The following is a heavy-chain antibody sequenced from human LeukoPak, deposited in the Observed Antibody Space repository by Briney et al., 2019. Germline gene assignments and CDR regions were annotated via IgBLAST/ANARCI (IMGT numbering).Heavy chain of an antibody. CDR2: ISSSGSTI. D-gene: IGHD3-16*01. V-gene: IGHV3-48*03. CDR1: GFTFSSYE. J-gene: IGHJ3*02. Sequence: GGSLRLSCAASGFTFSSYEMNWVRQAPGKGLEWVSYISSSGSTIYYADSVKGRFTISRDNAKNSLYLQMNSLRAEDTAVYYCARVFAGGDAFDIWGQGTMVTVSS. CDR3: ARVFAGGDAFDI.